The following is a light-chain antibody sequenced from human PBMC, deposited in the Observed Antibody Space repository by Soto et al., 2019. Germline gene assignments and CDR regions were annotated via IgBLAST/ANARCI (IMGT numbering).Light chain of an antibody. V-gene: IGLV7-46*01. CDR3: LLSYTGRLYV. CDR1: TGPVTNGHF. J-gene: IGLJ1*01. Sequence: QAVVTQEPSLTVYPGGTVTLTCGSSTGPVTNGHFPYWFQQKPGQAPRPLIYDTDNKHSWTPARFSASLLGDKAALTLSGALPEDEAAYYCLLSYTGRLYVFGPGTKLTVL. CDR2: DTD.